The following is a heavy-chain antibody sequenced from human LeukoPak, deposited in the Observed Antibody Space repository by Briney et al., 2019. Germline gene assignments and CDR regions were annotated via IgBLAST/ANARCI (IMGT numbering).Heavy chain of an antibody. Sequence: ASVTVSCKASGYTFTSYGFSWVRQAPGPGHELMGWISAYNGNTNYAQKLQGRVTMTTDTSTSTAYMELRSLRSDDTAVYYCARGPLSRYQLLSFDYCGQGTLVTVSS. J-gene: IGHJ4*02. CDR1: GYTFTSYG. CDR2: ISAYNGNT. D-gene: IGHD2-2*01. CDR3: ARGPLSRYQLLSFDY. V-gene: IGHV1-18*01.